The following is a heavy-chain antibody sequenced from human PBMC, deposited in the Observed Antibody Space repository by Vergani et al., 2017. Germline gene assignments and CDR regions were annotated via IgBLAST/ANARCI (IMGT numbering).Heavy chain of an antibody. V-gene: IGHV5-51*01. CDR1: GYSFTSYW. D-gene: IGHD5-24*01. CDR2: IYPGDSDT. CDR3: ARRRSRDGYNFYYYYGMDV. J-gene: IGHJ6*02. Sequence: EVQLVQSGAEVKKPGESLKISCKGSGYSFTSYWIGWVRQMPGKGLEWMGIIYPGDSDTRYSPSFQGQVTISADKSISTAYLQWSSLKASDTAVYYCARRRSRDGYNFYYYYGMDVWGQGTTVTVSS.